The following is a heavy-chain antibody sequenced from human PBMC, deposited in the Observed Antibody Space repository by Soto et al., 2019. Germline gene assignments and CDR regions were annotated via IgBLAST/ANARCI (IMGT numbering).Heavy chain of an antibody. V-gene: IGHV4-4*02. CDR3: ARLDYDPNVVNPVGGFHP. CDR2: IYHSGST. D-gene: IGHD3-16*01. CDR1: XASISSSNW. Sequence: TLSLTCTVSXASISSSNWWNWVRQPPGKGPEWIGEIYHSGSTNYNPALQSRVTIGIDKSKNQFSLRLTSVTAADTAMYYCARLDYDPNVVNPVGGFHPWGQGTLVTVSS. J-gene: IGHJ5*02.